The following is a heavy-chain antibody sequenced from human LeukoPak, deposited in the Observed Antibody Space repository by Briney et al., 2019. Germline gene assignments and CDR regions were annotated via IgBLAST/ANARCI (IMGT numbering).Heavy chain of an antibody. CDR1: GFTFNDFT. D-gene: IGHD3-22*01. Sequence: PGRSLRLSCAASGFTFNDFTMHWVRQPPGKGLEWVSSISWNSENIAYADSVKGRFSISRDHAENSLHLLMNSLRLEDMALYFCAKDKYSDTTGYYPTYYGLDVWGQGTTVTVSS. V-gene: IGHV3-9*03. J-gene: IGHJ6*02. CDR3: AKDKYSDTTGYYPTYYGLDV. CDR2: ISWNSENI.